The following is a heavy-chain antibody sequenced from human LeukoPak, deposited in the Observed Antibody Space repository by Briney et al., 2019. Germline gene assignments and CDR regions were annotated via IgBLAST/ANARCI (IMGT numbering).Heavy chain of an antibody. CDR1: GGSSSGYY. V-gene: IGHV4-34*01. CDR2: INHSGST. J-gene: IGHJ4*02. CDR3: ARGLPLYSSSWYVRDKYYFDY. Sequence: SETLSLTCAVYGGSSSGYYWSWIRQPPGKGLEWIGEINHSGSTNYNPSLKSRVTISVDTSKNQFSLKLSSVTAADTAVYYCARGLPLYSSSWYVRDKYYFDYWGQGTLVTVSS. D-gene: IGHD6-13*01.